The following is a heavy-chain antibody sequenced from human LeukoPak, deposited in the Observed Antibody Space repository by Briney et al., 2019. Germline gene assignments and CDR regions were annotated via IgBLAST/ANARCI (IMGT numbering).Heavy chain of an antibody. D-gene: IGHD6-13*01. V-gene: IGHV4-31*03. J-gene: IGHJ1*01. CDR1: GGSISSGGYY. CDR3: ARAGLSYSSSWYGYFQH. Sequence: SETLSLTCTVSGGSISSGGYYWSWIRQHPGKGLEWIGYIYYSGSTYYNPSLKSRVTISVDTSKNQFSLKLSSVTAADTAVYYCARAGLSYSSSWYGYFQHWGQGTLVTVSS. CDR2: IYYSGST.